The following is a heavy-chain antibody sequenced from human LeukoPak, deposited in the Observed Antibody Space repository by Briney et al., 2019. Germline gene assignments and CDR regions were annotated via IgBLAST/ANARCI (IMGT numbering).Heavy chain of an antibody. V-gene: IGHV3-23*01. D-gene: IGHD3-10*02. CDR1: GFTFSSYA. J-gene: IGHJ4*02. CDR3: AKGGWAGDYVSFDY. Sequence: GGSLRLSCAASGFTFSSYAMSWVRQAPGKGREWVSAISGRGGSTYYADSVKGRFTISRDNSKNTLYLQMKRLRAEDTAVYYCAKGGWAGDYVSFDYWGQGTLVTVSS. CDR2: ISGRGGST.